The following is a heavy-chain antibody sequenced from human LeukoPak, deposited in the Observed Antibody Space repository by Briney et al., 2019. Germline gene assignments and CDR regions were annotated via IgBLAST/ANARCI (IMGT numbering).Heavy chain of an antibody. CDR3: ARSGYSHGYYTNWFDP. J-gene: IGHJ5*02. Sequence: SETLSLTCTVSGDSISSGFYYWSWIRQPAGKGLEWIGRSYTSGSTNYNPSLKSRVTISVDTSKNQFSLKLSSVTAADTAVYYCARSGYSHGYYTNWFDPWGQGTLVTVSS. D-gene: IGHD5-18*01. CDR1: GDSISSGFYY. CDR2: SYTSGST. V-gene: IGHV4-61*02.